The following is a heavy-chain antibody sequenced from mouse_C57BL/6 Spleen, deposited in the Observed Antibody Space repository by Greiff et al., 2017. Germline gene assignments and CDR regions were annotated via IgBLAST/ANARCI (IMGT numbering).Heavy chain of an antibody. CDR2: IHPNSGST. Sequence: QVQLQQPGAELVKPGASVKLSCKASGYTFTSYWMHWVKQRPGQGLEWIGMIHPNSGSTNYNEKFKSKATLTVDKSSSTAYMQLSSLTSEDSAVYYCSRPPHDYDYDDGYYYAMDYWGQGTSVTVSS. D-gene: IGHD2-4*01. J-gene: IGHJ4*01. CDR1: GYTFTSYW. V-gene: IGHV1-64*01. CDR3: SRPPHDYDYDDGYYYAMDY.